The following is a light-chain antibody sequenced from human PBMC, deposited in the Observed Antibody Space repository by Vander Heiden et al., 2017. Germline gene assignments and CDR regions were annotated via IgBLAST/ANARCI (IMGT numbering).Light chain of an antibody. Sequence: QSVLTQPPSVSGTPGQRVTSPCSGSSSHIGRNTVNWYQQLPGTAPNLLIYSNNQRPSGVPDRFSGSKSGTSASLAISGLQSEDEADYYCAAWDDSLNGPVFGGGTKLTVL. CDR2: SNN. J-gene: IGLJ3*02. CDR3: AAWDDSLNGPV. CDR1: SSHIGRNT. V-gene: IGLV1-44*01.